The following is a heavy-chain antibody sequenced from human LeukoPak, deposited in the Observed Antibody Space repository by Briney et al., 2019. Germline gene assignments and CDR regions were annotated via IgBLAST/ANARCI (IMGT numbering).Heavy chain of an antibody. CDR3: ARDGGSYYFDY. CDR1: GGSISSYY. D-gene: IGHD1-26*01. CDR2: IYYSGST. J-gene: IGHJ4*02. Sequence: SETLSLTCTVSGGSISSYYWSWIRQPPGKGLEWVGYIYYSGSTNYNPSLKSRVTISVDTSKNQFSLKLSSVTAADTAVYYCARDGGSYYFDYWGQGTLVTVSS. V-gene: IGHV4-59*01.